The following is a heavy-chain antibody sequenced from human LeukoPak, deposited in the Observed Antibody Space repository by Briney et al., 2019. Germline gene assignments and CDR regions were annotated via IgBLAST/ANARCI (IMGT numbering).Heavy chain of an antibody. CDR2: MRPNSGKT. D-gene: IGHD1-26*01. CDR3: ARERGGQAGSYFPS. Sequence: GASVKVSCKTSGYTFINYDISWVRQASGQGLEWMGWMRPNSGKTGYAQKLQGRVTMTRNISISTAYMELSSLRFEDTAVYYCARERGGQAGSYFPSWGQGTLVTVSS. CDR1: GYTFINYD. V-gene: IGHV1-8*01. J-gene: IGHJ5*02.